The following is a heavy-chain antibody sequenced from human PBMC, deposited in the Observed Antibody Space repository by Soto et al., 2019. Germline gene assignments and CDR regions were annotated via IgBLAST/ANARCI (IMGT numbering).Heavy chain of an antibody. J-gene: IGHJ3*02. CDR2: ISYRGST. D-gene: IGHD3-22*01. CDR1: GCSMNSGDYY. Sequence: PSETLSLTCTVSGCSMNSGDYYWSWIRQPPGKGLEWIGYISYRGSTYYNPSLKSRVTISVSTSKNQFSLRLSSVTAADMALYFCARARRDGFYSNYDAFDIWGQGTMVTVSS. V-gene: IGHV4-30-4*01. CDR3: ARARRDGFYSNYDAFDI.